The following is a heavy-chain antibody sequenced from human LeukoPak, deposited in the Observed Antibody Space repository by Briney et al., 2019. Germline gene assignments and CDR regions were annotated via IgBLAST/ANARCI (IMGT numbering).Heavy chain of an antibody. CDR3: ARDSGELRETPDFDY. V-gene: IGHV4-4*07. CDR1: GGSISSYS. CDR2: IYPRESP. Sequence: PSETLSLTCTVSGGSISSYSWSWMRQPAGKGLEWTGRIYPRESPNYNPSLKSRVTMSVDTSKNQFSLKLSSVTAADTAVYYCARDSGELRETPDFDYWGQGTLVTVSS. D-gene: IGHD1-7*01. J-gene: IGHJ4*02.